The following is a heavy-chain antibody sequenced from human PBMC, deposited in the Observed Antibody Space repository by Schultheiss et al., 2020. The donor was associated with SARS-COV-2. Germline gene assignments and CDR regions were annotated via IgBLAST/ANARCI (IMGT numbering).Heavy chain of an antibody. D-gene: IGHD6-19*01. V-gene: IGHV3-72*01. CDR1: GFTFSSYA. J-gene: IGHJ4*02. Sequence: GGSLRLSCAASGFTFSSYAMHWVRQAPGKGLEWVGRTRNKGNSYTTEYAASVKGRFSISRDDSKNSLYLQMNSLKTEDTAVYYCARGGITVAGGNDYWGQGTLVTVSS. CDR3: ARGGITVAGGNDY. CDR2: TRNKGNSYTT.